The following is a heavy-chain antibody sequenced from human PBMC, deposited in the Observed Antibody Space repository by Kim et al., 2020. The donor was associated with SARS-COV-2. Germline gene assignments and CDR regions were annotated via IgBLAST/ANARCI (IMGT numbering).Heavy chain of an antibody. CDR3: AKDGSHYYYYYYMDV. Sequence: GGSLRLSCADSGFTFDDYAMHWVRQAPGKGLEWVSGISWNSGSIGYADSVKSRFTISRDNAKNSLYLQMNSLRAEDTALYYCAKDGSHYYYYYYMDVWGKGTTVTVSS. CDR2: ISWNSGSI. V-gene: IGHV3-9*01. CDR1: GFTFDDYA. J-gene: IGHJ6*03.